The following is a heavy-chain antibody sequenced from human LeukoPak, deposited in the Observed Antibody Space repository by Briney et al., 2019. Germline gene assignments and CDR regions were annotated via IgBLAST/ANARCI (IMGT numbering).Heavy chain of an antibody. D-gene: IGHD2-15*01. CDR2: IYYSGST. J-gene: IGHJ4*02. CDR1: GGSISRSSYY. Sequence: SETLSLTCTVSGGSISRSSYYWGWIRQPPGKGLEWIGHIYYSGSTEYNPSLKSRVTISVDTSKNQFSLKLSSVTAADTAVYYCARVAAKTVDYWGQGTLVTVSS. V-gene: IGHV4-39*07. CDR3: ARVAAKTVDY.